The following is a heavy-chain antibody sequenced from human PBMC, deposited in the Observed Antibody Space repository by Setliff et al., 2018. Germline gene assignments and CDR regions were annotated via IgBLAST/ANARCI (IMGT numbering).Heavy chain of an antibody. CDR3: ARGRDGYNDFDY. CDR1: GGSISSYY. D-gene: IGHD5-12*01. V-gene: IGHV4-4*07. Sequence: PSETLSLTCTVSGGSISSYYWSWIRQPAGKGLEWIGHIYIGGSANYNPSLKSRVTMPIDTSKNQFSLKLNSVTAADTAVYYCARGRDGYNDFDYWGQGTLVTVSS. CDR2: IYIGGSA. J-gene: IGHJ4*02.